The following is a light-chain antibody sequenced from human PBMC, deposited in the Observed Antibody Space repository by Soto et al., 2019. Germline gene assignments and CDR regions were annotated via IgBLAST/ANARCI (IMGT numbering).Light chain of an antibody. CDR2: ASS. Sequence: EIVLTQSPGTLSLSPGERVTLSCRASQSVSASYLAWYQQKPGQAPRLLIYASSTRATGIPDRFSGSGSGTDFTLTISRLEPEDVAVYYCQQYVSSLFTFGPGTKVEIK. J-gene: IGKJ3*01. CDR1: QSVSASY. V-gene: IGKV3-20*01. CDR3: QQYVSSLFT.